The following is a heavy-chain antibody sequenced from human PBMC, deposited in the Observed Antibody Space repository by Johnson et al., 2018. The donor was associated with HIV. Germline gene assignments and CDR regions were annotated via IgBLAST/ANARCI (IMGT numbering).Heavy chain of an antibody. Sequence: QVQLVESGGGVVQPGRSLRLSCAASGFTFSAYAMHWVRQAPGKGLEWVALVSYDGSEKYYVDSVKGRFTISRDNAKNSLYLQMNSLRAEDTAVYYCAKDVGNYWPDSFDIWGQGTMVTVSS. V-gene: IGHV3-30*04. CDR3: AKDVGNYWPDSFDI. CDR1: GFTFSAYA. CDR2: VSYDGSEK. J-gene: IGHJ3*02. D-gene: IGHD3-22*01.